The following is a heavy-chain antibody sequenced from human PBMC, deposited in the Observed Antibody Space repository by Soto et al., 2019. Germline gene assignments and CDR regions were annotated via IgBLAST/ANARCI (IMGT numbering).Heavy chain of an antibody. CDR1: GFTFSSYA. Sequence: QVQLVESGGGVVQPGRSLRLSCAASGFTFSSYAMHWVRQAPGKGLEWVAVISYDGSNKYYADSVKGRFTISRDNSKNTLYLQMNSLRAEDTAVYYCARDSTQWLVHPVGPSQPQPGGDYWGQGTLVTVSS. CDR3: ARDSTQWLVHPVGPSQPQPGGDY. D-gene: IGHD6-19*01. V-gene: IGHV3-30-3*01. CDR2: ISYDGSNK. J-gene: IGHJ4*02.